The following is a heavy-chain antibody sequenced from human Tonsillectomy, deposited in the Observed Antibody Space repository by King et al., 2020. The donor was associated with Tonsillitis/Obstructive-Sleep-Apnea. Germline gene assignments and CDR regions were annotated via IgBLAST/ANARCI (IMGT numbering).Heavy chain of an antibody. V-gene: IGHV3-73*01. J-gene: IGHJ2*01. CDR2: IRTKINIYAT. Sequence: VQLVESGGTLVQPGGSLKLSCAASGFTFSVSPMHWVRQAPGKGLEWVGRIRTKINIYATAYDASVKGRFTISRDDSKNTAYLQMESLKMVDTAVYYCARSADGGYLDLWGRGTLVTVPS. CDR1: GFTFSVSP. CDR3: ARSADGGYLDL.